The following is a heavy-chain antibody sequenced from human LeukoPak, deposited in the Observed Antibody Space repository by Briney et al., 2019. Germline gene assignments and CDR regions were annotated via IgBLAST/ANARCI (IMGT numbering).Heavy chain of an antibody. D-gene: IGHD6-19*01. CDR2: IYYSGST. CDR1: GGSISSYY. V-gene: IGHV4-59*08. CDR3: ARLGSSDYFDY. Sequence: SETLSLACTVSGGSISSYYWSWIRQPPGKGLEWIGYIYYSGSTNYNPSLKSRVTISVDTSKNQFSLKLSSVTAADTAVYYCARLGSSDYFDYWGQGTLVTVSS. J-gene: IGHJ4*02.